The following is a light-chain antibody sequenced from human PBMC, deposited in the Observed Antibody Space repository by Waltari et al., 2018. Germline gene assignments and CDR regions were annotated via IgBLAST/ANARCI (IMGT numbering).Light chain of an antibody. Sequence: EIVLTQSPDTLSLSPGERATLSCRASQSVRSDSLAWYQQKHGQAPRLLIYGASSRATGIPDRFSGSGSGTDFTLTVSRLEPEDFAVYYCQQYGSSPYTFGQGTKVDIK. J-gene: IGKJ2*01. V-gene: IGKV3-20*01. CDR1: QSVRSDS. CDR2: GAS. CDR3: QQYGSSPYT.